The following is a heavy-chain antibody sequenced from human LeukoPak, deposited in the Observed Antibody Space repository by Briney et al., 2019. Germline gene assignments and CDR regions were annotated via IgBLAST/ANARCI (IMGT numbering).Heavy chain of an antibody. J-gene: IGHJ5*02. CDR2: INYSGST. D-gene: IGHD6-13*01. CDR1: GGSMSSSSYY. CDR3: ARHGTYSSSLKSWFDP. V-gene: IGHV4-39*01. Sequence: SETLSLTCTVSGGSMSSSSYYWGWLRQPPGKGLEWIASINYSGSTYYNPSLKSRVTISVDTSKNQFSLKLSSVTAADTAVYYCARHGTYSSSLKSWFDPWGQGTLVTVSS.